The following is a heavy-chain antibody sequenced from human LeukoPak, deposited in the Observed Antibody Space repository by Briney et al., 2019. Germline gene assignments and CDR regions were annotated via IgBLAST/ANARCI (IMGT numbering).Heavy chain of an antibody. CDR2: IYTSGST. CDR1: GGSISSGSYY. D-gene: IGHD5-12*01. CDR3: ARGSGWLRLWGRDYFDY. V-gene: IGHV4-61*02. Sequence: SETLSLTCTVSGGSISSGSYYWSWIRQPAGKGLEWIGRIYTSGSTNYNPSLKSRVTISVDTSKNQFSLKLSSVTAADTAVYYCARGSGWLRLWGRDYFDYWGQGTLVTVSS. J-gene: IGHJ4*02.